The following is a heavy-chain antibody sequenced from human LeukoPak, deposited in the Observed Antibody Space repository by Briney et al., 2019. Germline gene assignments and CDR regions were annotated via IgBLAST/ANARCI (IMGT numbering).Heavy chain of an antibody. CDR3: ATDMGTVSDAFDI. Sequence: SQTLSLTCTVSGGSISSGSYYWNWIRQPAGKGLEWIGRVYTSGSTTYNPSLKSRVSIPLDTSKNHFSLKLNSVTAADTAVYYCATDMGTVSDAFDIWGQGTMVSVSS. CDR2: VYTSGST. V-gene: IGHV4-61*02. D-gene: IGHD3-10*01. CDR1: GGSISSGSYY. J-gene: IGHJ3*02.